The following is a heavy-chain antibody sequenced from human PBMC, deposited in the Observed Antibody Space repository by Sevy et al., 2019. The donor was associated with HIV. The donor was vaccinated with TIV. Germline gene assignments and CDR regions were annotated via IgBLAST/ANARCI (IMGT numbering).Heavy chain of an antibody. Sequence: SETLSLTCTVSGGSISSGGYYWNWIRQHPGKGLEWIGYIYHSESTYYNPSLKSRLTISVDTSKNQFSLKLSSVTAADTATYYCARGIAAGGTFHFDYWGQGTPVTVSS. D-gene: IGHD6-13*01. CDR2: IYHSEST. V-gene: IGHV4-31*03. CDR1: GGSISSGGYY. J-gene: IGHJ4*02. CDR3: ARGIAAGGTFHFDY.